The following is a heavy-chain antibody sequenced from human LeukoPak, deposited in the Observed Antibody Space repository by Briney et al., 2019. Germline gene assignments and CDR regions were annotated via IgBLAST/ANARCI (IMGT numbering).Heavy chain of an antibody. CDR2: NSAYNGNT. V-gene: IGHV1-18*01. Sequence: GASVKVSCKASGYTFTSYGISWVRQAPGQGLEWMGWNSAYNGNTNYAQKLQGRVTMTTDTSTSTAYMELRSLRSDDTAVYYCARVGQQLVLGAFDIWGQGTMVTVSS. J-gene: IGHJ3*02. CDR1: GYTFTSYG. D-gene: IGHD6-13*01. CDR3: ARVGQQLVLGAFDI.